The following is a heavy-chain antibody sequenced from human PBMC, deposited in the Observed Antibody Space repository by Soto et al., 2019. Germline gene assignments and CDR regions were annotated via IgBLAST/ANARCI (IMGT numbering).Heavy chain of an antibody. J-gene: IGHJ4*02. Sequence: GGSLRLSCVASGFTFSNYGMNWVRQAPGKGLEWVSTISREGNNTHYADSVKGRFTISRDNSKDTLYIEMNSLRAEDTAVYFCEKDPSTGYPVGWGQGTVVTVSS. CDR1: GFTFSNYG. D-gene: IGHD3-9*01. CDR3: EKDPSTGYPVG. CDR2: ISREGNNT. V-gene: IGHV3-23*01.